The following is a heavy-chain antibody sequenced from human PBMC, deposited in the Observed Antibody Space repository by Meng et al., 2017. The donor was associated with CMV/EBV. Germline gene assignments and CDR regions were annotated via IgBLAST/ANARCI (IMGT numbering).Heavy chain of an antibody. V-gene: IGHV6-1*01. J-gene: IGHJ4*02. D-gene: IGHD2-15*01. CDR2: TYYRSKWYN. Sequence: LRLSCAISGDSVSSNSAAWNWIRQAPSRGLEWLGRTYYRSKWYNDYAVSVKSRITINPDTSKNQFSVQLNSVTPEDTAVYYCARAPGIWSPYYFDYWGQGTLVTVSS. CDR1: GDSVSSNSAA. CDR3: ARAPGIWSPYYFDY.